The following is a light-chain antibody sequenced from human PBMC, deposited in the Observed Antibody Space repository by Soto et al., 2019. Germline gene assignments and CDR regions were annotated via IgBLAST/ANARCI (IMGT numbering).Light chain of an antibody. Sequence: QAVVTQPPSASGTPGQRVTISCSGSSSNIGSNYVYWYQQLPGTAPNLLIYRNNQRPSGVPDRFSGSKSGTSASLAISGLRSEDEADYYCAARDDSLSGVVFGGGTQLTVL. CDR2: RNN. J-gene: IGLJ2*01. CDR3: AARDDSLSGVV. CDR1: SSNIGSNY. V-gene: IGLV1-47*01.